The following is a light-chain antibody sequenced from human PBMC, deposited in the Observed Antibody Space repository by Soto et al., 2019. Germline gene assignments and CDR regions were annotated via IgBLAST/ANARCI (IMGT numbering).Light chain of an antibody. V-gene: IGKV3-20*01. J-gene: IGKJ1*01. CDR1: QSVSNNY. Sequence: EIVLTQSPGTLSLSPGERATLSCRASQSVSNNYLAWYQQKPGQAPRLLIYGASNRATGIPDRFSGSGSGTDFTLTISSLQSEDFAVYCCQQYYKLPWTFGQGTKVDIK. CDR2: GAS. CDR3: QQYYKLPWT.